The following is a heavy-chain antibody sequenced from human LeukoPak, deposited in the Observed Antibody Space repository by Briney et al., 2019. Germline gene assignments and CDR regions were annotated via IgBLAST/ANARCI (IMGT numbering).Heavy chain of an antibody. CDR3: TTSRTNDCSSPSCYTDY. CDR1: GGSFSGYY. Sequence: SETLSLTCAVYGGSFSGYYWSWIRQPPGKGLEWIGEINHSGSTNYNPSLKSRVTISVDTSKDQFSLELNSVTAADTAVYYCTTSRTNDCSSPSCYTDYWGQGTLVTVSS. CDR2: INHSGST. V-gene: IGHV4-34*01. D-gene: IGHD2-2*02. J-gene: IGHJ4*02.